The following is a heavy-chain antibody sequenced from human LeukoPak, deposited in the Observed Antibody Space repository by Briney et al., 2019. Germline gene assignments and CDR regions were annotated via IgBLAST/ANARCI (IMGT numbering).Heavy chain of an antibody. CDR2: ISAYNGHT. CDR1: GYNFITYG. Sequence: EASVKVSCKASGYNFITYGISWVRQAPGQGLEWMGWISAYNGHTNYAQKFQDRVTMTTDTSVNTVYMDLRSLRSDDTAVYYCARDYLLDYWGQGTLVTVSS. V-gene: IGHV1-18*01. J-gene: IGHJ4*02. CDR3: ARDYLLDY.